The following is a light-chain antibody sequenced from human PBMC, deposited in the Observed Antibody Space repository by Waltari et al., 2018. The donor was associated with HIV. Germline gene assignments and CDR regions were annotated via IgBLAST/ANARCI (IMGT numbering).Light chain of an antibody. J-gene: IGKJ4*01. CDR3: MQALQTPPT. Sequence: DTEMPQSPLSLPVTPGGPSAISCSGSQSLLHSNGYNYLDWYRQKPGQSPQLLIYLVSNRASWVPDRFSGSGTGTDFTLKISRVEAEDVGVYYCMQALQTPPTFGGGTKVEIK. V-gene: IGKV2-28*01. CDR1: QSLLHSNGYNY. CDR2: LVS.